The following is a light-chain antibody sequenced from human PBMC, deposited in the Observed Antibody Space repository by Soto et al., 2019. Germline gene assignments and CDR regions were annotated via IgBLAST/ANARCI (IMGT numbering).Light chain of an antibody. Sequence: QLVLTQPPSASGTPGQRVTISCSGSSSNIGSNTVNWYQQLPGTAPKLFIYTNNQRPSGVPDRFSGSKSGTSASLAISGLRAEDEAHYYCAAWDDSLRGVVFGGGTKVTVL. V-gene: IGLV1-44*01. J-gene: IGLJ3*02. CDR3: AAWDDSLRGVV. CDR2: TNN. CDR1: SSNIGSNT.